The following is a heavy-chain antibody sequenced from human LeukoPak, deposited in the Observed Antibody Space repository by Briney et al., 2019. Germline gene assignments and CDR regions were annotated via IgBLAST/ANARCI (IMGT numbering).Heavy chain of an antibody. V-gene: IGHV3-30*02. D-gene: IGHD3-10*01. CDR2: LRYDGSDK. CDR1: GFTFSSYA. J-gene: IGHJ4*02. CDR3: VEPRGSVGFFDY. Sequence: GGSLRLSCAASGFTFSSYAMSWVRQAPGKGLEWVAFLRYDGSDKYYADSVKGRFTISRDNFKNTLYLQMNSPRVEDTAVYYCVEPRGSVGFFDYWGQGTLVTVSS.